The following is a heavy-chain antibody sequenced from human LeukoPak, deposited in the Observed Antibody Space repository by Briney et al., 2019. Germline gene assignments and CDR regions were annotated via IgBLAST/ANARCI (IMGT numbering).Heavy chain of an antibody. CDR2: IKQDGSEK. V-gene: IGHV3-7*01. Sequence: GGSLRLSCAASGFTFSSSWMSWVRQAPGKGLEWVANIKQDGSEKYYVDSVKGRFTISRDNAKNSLYLQMNSLRAEDTAVYYCASARYYDFWSGRTGGFDIWGQGTMVTVS. CDR1: GFTFSSSW. D-gene: IGHD3-3*01. J-gene: IGHJ3*02. CDR3: ASARYYDFWSGRTGGFDI.